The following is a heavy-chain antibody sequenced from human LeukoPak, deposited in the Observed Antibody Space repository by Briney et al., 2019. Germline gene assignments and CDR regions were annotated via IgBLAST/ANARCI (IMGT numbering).Heavy chain of an antibody. CDR2: INPSGGST. CDR3: AREVYCSSTSPPGY. J-gene: IGHJ4*02. V-gene: IGHV1-46*01. CDR1: GYTFTSYD. D-gene: IGHD2-2*01. Sequence: GASVKVSSKASGYTFTSYDMHCVRQAPRQGLEWLGIINPSGGSTSYAQKFQGRVTMTRDTSTSTVYIELSSLRSEDTAVYYCAREVYCSSTSPPGYWGQGTLVTVSS.